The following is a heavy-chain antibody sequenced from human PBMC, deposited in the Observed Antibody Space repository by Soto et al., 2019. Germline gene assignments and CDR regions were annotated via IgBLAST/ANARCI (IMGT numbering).Heavy chain of an antibody. CDR3: ARGGTVVTPDDAFDI. J-gene: IGHJ3*02. CDR2: ISAYNGNT. D-gene: IGHD2-21*02. V-gene: IGHV1-18*01. Sequence: ASVKVSCKASGYTFTSYGISWVRQAPGQGLEGMGWISAYNGNTNYAQKLQGRVTMTTDTSTSTAYMELRSLRSDDTAVYYCARGGTVVTPDDAFDIWGQGTMVTVSS. CDR1: GYTFTSYG.